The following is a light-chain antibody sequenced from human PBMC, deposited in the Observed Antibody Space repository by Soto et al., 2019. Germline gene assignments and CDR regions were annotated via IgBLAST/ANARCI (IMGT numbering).Light chain of an antibody. CDR3: QQYGSPRLT. Sequence: IVWTQSPGTLSLSPGERATLSCRASQSVSSSYLAWYQQKPGQAPRLLIYGASSRATGIPDRFSGSGSGTDFTLTISRLEPEDFAVYYCQQYGSPRLTFGGGTKVDNK. V-gene: IGKV3-20*01. CDR1: QSVSSSY. J-gene: IGKJ4*01. CDR2: GAS.